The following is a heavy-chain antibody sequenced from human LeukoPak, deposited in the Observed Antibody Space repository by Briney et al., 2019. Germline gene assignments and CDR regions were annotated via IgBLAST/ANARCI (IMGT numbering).Heavy chain of an antibody. CDR2: ISYDGSNK. CDR3: AREWPGYYYYYGMDV. D-gene: IGHD5-12*01. J-gene: IGHJ6*02. CDR1: GFTFSSYA. Sequence: GGSLRLSCAASGFTFSSYAMHWVRQAPGKGLEWVAVISYDGSNKYYADSVKGRFTISGDNSKNTLYLQMNSLRAEDTAVYYCAREWPGYYYYYGMDVWGQGTTVTVSS. V-gene: IGHV3-30-3*01.